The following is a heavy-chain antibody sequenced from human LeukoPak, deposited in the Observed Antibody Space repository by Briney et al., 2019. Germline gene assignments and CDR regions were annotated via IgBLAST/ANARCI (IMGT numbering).Heavy chain of an antibody. CDR1: GFTFSSYA. J-gene: IGHJ4*02. Sequence: RGSLRLSRAASGFTFSSYAMHWVRQAPGKGLEWVAVISYDGSNKYYADSVKGRFTISRDNSKNTLYLQMNSLRAEDTAVYYCARPLDYWGQGTLVTVSS. CDR3: ARPLDY. V-gene: IGHV3-30-3*01. CDR2: ISYDGSNK.